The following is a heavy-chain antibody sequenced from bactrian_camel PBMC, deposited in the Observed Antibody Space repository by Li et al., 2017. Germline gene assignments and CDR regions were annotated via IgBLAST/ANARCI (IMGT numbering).Heavy chain of an antibody. J-gene: IGHJ4*01. CDR1: GAMHSWYC. CDR2: IATGSGNT. Sequence: HVQLVESGGGSVQAGGSLRLSCAASGAMHSWYCMAWFRQAPGKERETVARIATGSGNTYYADSVKGRFHISEDKAKNMAYLYISNMTPEDTAMYYCAADPRPASCVRLRDFKYWGQGTQVTVS. V-gene: IGHV3-3*01. D-gene: IGHD3*01. CDR3: AADPRPASCVRLRDFKY.